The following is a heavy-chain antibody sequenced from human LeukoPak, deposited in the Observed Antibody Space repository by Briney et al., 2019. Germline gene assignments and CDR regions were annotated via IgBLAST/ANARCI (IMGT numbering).Heavy chain of an antibody. Sequence: SETLSLTCTVSGGSISSGSYYWSWIRQPAGKGLEWIGRIYTSGSTNYNPSLKSRVTISVDTSKNQFSLKLSSVTAADTAVYYCARTTYYDSSGYYYPYYFDYWGQGTLVTVSS. J-gene: IGHJ4*02. CDR1: GGSISSGSYY. V-gene: IGHV4-61*02. D-gene: IGHD3-22*01. CDR2: IYTSGST. CDR3: ARTTYYDSSGYYYPYYFDY.